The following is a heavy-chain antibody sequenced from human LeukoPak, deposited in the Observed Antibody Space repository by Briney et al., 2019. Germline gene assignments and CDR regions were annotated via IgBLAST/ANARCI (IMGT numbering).Heavy chain of an antibody. D-gene: IGHD6-13*01. J-gene: IGHJ4*02. CDR3: AKDSSSWTFDY. CDR2: ISYDGSNK. Sequence: GGSLRLSCAASGFTFSSYGMHWVRQAPGKGLEWVAVISYDGSNKYYADSVKDRFTITRDNSKNTLYLQMNSLRAEDTAVYYCAKDSSSWTFDYWGQGTLVTVSS. CDR1: GFTFSSYG. V-gene: IGHV3-30*18.